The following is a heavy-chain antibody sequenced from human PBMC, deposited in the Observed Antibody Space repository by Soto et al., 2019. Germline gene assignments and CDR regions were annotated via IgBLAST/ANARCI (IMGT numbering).Heavy chain of an antibody. D-gene: IGHD3-10*01. J-gene: IGHJ6*02. Sequence: GGSLRLSCAASGFTFSSYAMSWVRQAPGKGLEWVSAISGSGGSTYYADSVKGRFTISRDNSKNMLYLQMNSLGAEDTAVYYCAKDGWFGEFLYYYYGMDVWGQGT. V-gene: IGHV3-23*01. CDR2: ISGSGGST. CDR3: AKDGWFGEFLYYYYGMDV. CDR1: GFTFSSYA.